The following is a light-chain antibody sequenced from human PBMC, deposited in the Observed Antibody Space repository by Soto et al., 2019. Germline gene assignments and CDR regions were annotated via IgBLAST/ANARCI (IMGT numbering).Light chain of an antibody. J-gene: IGLJ1*01. V-gene: IGLV1-44*01. CDR3: AAWDDSLNGHV. Sequence: SVLPKPHSVSGTPGQRLTVSCSGSDSNIRPYSVHWFQQLPGTAPKLLISTTYQRPSGVPERFSGSKSGTSASLAISGLQSEDEADYYCAAWDDSLNGHVFGTGTKVTVL. CDR1: DSNIRPYS. CDR2: TTY.